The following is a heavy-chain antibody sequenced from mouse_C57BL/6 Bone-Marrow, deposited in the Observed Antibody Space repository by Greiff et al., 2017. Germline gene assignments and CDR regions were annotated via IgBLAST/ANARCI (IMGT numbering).Heavy chain of an antibody. J-gene: IGHJ3*01. CDR1: GYTFTDYY. CDR2: IYPGSGNT. Sequence: QVQLQQSGAELVRPGASVKLSCKASGYTFTDYYINWVKQRPGQGLEWIARIYPGSGNTYYNEKFKGKATLTAEKSSSTAYMQLSSLTSEDSAVYFCAQEGDYYGSSYVDWFAYWGQGTLVTVSA. D-gene: IGHD1-1*01. CDR3: AQEGDYYGSSYVDWFAY. V-gene: IGHV1-76*01.